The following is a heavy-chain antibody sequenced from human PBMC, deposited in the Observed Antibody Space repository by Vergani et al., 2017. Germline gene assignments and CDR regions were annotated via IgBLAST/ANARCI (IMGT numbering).Heavy chain of an antibody. J-gene: IGHJ4*02. D-gene: IGHD6-13*01. CDR3: AGSKQQLVYFDY. CDR1: VGTFSSYA. V-gene: IGHV1-69*01. Sequence: QVQLVQSGAEVKKPGSSVKVSCKASVGTFSSYALSWVRQAPGQGLEWMGGIIPIFGTANYAQKFQGRVTITADESTSTAYMELSSLRSEDTAVYYCAGSKQQLVYFDYWGQGTLVTVSS. CDR2: IIPIFGTA.